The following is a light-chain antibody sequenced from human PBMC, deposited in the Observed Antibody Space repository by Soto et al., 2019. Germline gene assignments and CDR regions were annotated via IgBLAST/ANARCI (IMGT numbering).Light chain of an antibody. CDR3: QQYGSSPRT. CDR2: GAS. J-gene: IGKJ1*01. Sequence: EIVLTQSPGTLSLSPGERAILSCRASQSVGSSYLAWYRQKPGQAPSLLIYGASSRATGIPDRFSGSGSGTDFTLTISRLEPEDFAVYYCQQYGSSPRTFGQGTKVEMK. CDR1: QSVGSSY. V-gene: IGKV3-20*01.